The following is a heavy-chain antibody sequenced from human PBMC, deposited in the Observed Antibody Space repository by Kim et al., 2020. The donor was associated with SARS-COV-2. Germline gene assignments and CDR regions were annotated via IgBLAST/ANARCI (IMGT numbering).Heavy chain of an antibody. D-gene: IGHD5-18*01. J-gene: IGHJ2*01. Sequence: GGSLRLSCAASGFTFSSYGMHWVRQAPGKGLEWVAVIWYDGSNKYYADSVKGRFTISRDNSKNTLYLQMNSLRAEDTAVYYCARGASPRGYSYSTVYWYFDLWGRGTLVTVSS. CDR2: IWYDGSNK. V-gene: IGHV3-33*01. CDR1: GFTFSSYG. CDR3: ARGASPRGYSYSTVYWYFDL.